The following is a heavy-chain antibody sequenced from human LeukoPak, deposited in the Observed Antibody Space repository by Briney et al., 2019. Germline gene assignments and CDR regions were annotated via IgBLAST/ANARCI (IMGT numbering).Heavy chain of an antibody. CDR2: IKPNNGGT. CDR3: ARARGDIVVVPAAFWFDP. CDR1: GYTFTGYY. V-gene: IGHV1-2*02. D-gene: IGHD2-2*01. Sequence: ASVKVSCKPSGYTFTGYYMHWVRQAPGQGLEWIGWIKPNNGGTNYAQKFQGRVTMTRDTSISTAYMELSRLRSDDTAVYYCARARGDIVVVPAAFWFDPWGQGTLVTVSS. J-gene: IGHJ5*02.